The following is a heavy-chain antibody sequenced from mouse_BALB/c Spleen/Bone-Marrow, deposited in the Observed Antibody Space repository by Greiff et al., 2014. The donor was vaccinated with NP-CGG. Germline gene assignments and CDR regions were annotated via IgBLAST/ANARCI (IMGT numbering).Heavy chain of an antibody. D-gene: IGHD2-14*01. CDR1: GYTFSSFW. CDR3: ARGDRYDVRFDY. CDR2: ILPGSDST. J-gene: IGHJ2*01. V-gene: IGHV1-9*01. Sequence: QVHVKQSGAELMKPGASVKISCKATGYTFSSFWIEWVKQRPGHGLEWIREILPGSDSTNYNEKFKGKATFTADTSSNTAYMQLSSLTSEDPAVYYCARGDRYDVRFDYWGQGTTLPVSS.